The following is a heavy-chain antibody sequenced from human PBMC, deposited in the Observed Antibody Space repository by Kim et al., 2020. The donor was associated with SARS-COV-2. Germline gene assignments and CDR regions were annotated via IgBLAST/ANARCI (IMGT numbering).Heavy chain of an antibody. CDR1: GFWFSSYA. D-gene: IGHD3-10*01. J-gene: IGHJ6*02. Sequence: GGSLRLSCATSGFWFSSYAKSWVRQAPGKGLEWVAAISGSGSSTYYPDSVRGRFLISRDSSKNTMYLQMNSLRAEDTAVYYCAKAVTPGSCASTSCYYGMDVWGQGTTVTVPS. CDR2: ISGSGSST. V-gene: IGHV3-23*01. CDR3: AKAVTPGSCASTSCYYGMDV.